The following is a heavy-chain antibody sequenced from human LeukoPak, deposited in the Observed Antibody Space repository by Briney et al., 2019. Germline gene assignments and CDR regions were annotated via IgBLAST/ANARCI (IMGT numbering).Heavy chain of an antibody. CDR1: GGSITSYY. CDR3: ARRRGWKQQLVYFDY. CDR2: LFHSGTR. J-gene: IGHJ4*02. V-gene: IGHV4-59*08. D-gene: IGHD1-1*01. Sequence: SETLSLTCTVSGGSITSYYWSWIRQPPGKGLEWIGYLFHSGTRRYNPSLRSRVTISADTTKNQIFLTLNSTTAADTAVYYCARRRGWKQQLVYFDYWGQGTLASVSS.